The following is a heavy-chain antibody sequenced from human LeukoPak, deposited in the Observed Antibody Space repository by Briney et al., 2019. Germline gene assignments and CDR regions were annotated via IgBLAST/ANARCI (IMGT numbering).Heavy chain of an antibody. J-gene: IGHJ4*02. D-gene: IGHD6-19*01. CDR2: IGSKAYGGTT. CDR3: TRDSEQWLGSFDY. Sequence: GGSLRLSCAASGFTFSSYGMSWFRQAPGKGLEWVGFIGSKAYGGTTEYAASVKGRFTISRDDSKSIAYLQMNSLKTEDTAVYYCTRDSEQWLGSFDYWGQGTLVTVSS. CDR1: GFTFSSYG. V-gene: IGHV3-49*03.